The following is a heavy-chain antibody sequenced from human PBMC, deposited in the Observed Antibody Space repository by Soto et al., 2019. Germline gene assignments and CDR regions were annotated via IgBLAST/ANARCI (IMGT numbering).Heavy chain of an antibody. D-gene: IGHD3-10*01. CDR1: GFTFSSYG. V-gene: IGHV3-30*18. Sequence: GGSLRLSCAASGFTFSSYGMHWVRQAPGKGLEWVAVISYDGSNKYYADSVKGRFTISRDNSKNTLYLQMNSLRAEDTAVYYCAKDFPTVRGVITGYFDYWGQGTLVTVSS. CDR3: AKDFPTVRGVITGYFDY. CDR2: ISYDGSNK. J-gene: IGHJ4*02.